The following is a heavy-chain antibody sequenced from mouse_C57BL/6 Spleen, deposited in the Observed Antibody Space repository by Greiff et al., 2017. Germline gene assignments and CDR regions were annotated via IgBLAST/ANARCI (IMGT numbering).Heavy chain of an antibody. CDR3: ANYDVAY. CDR2: IDPSGSSN. Sequence: QVQLQQPGAELVKPGASVKLSCKASGYTFTSYWMQWVKQRPGQGLEWIGEIDPSGSSNNYTQKFKGKATLTVDTASSTAYIQLSSLTSEDSAVYYCANYDVAYWGQGTLVTVSA. D-gene: IGHD2-4*01. J-gene: IGHJ3*01. CDR1: GYTFTSYW. V-gene: IGHV1-50*01.